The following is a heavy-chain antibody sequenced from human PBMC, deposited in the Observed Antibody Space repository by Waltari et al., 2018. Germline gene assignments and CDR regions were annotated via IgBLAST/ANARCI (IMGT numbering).Heavy chain of an antibody. CDR3: ANMRPFDY. V-gene: IGHV1-2*02. J-gene: IGHJ4*02. CDR1: AYTFTDYF. CDR2: SNPKSGAT. Sequence: QVHLVQSGAEVKKPGASVNVSCKASAYTFTDYFLHWVRQAPGQGLEWMGWSNPKSGATNYAQKFQGRVTMTRDTSINTAYLDLSSLRSDDTAVYYGANMRPFDYWGQGTLVTVSS.